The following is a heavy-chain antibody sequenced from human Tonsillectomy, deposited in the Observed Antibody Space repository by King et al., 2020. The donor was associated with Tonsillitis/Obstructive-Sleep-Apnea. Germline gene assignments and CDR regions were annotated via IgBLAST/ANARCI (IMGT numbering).Heavy chain of an antibody. Sequence: VQLVESGGGLVQPGGSLRLSCAASGFTFSSYGMHWVRQAPGKGLEYVSAISSNGGSTYYGNSVKGRFTISRDNSKNTLFLQMGSLRAEDMGVYYCARDRSYGSGSNFASWGQGTLVTVSS. CDR2: ISSNGGST. J-gene: IGHJ4*02. CDR3: ARDRSYGSGSNFAS. CDR1: GFTFSSYG. V-gene: IGHV3-64*01. D-gene: IGHD3-10*01.